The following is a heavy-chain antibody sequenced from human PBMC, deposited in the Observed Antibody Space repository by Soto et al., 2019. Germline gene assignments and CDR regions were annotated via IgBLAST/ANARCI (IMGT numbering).Heavy chain of an antibody. V-gene: IGHV4-61*01. CDR3: ARVRYYDSSGYYGAWYFDY. J-gene: IGHJ4*02. CDR1: GGSVSSGYYY. D-gene: IGHD3-22*01. Sequence: QVQLQESGPGLVKPSETLSLTCTVSGGSVSSGYYYWTWIRQSPGKGLEWIGYIYYDGSTNYNPSLRSRVPLSVDTSKNQFSLRLSSVTAADTAVYYCARVRYYDSSGYYGAWYFDYWGQGTLVTVSS. CDR2: IYYDGST.